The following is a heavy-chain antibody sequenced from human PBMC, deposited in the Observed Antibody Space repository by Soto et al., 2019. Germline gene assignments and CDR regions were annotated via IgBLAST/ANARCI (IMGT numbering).Heavy chain of an antibody. Sequence: WTWIRQSPGKGLEWIGEIDHRETTNYNPSLKSPVTLSVDTFKKEFSLRLNFVNAADTAVYVCARGRVTARRIYFDVWGQGSLATVSS. J-gene: IGHJ1*01. D-gene: IGHD3-9*01. CDR2: IDHRETT. V-gene: IGHV4-34*01. CDR3: ARGRVTARRIYFDV.